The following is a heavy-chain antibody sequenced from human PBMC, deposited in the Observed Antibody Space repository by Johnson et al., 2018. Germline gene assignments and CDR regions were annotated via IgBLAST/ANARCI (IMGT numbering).Heavy chain of an antibody. D-gene: IGHD2-15*01. J-gene: IGHJ1*01. CDR3: AKRWLGYIQH. Sequence: QVQLVQSGGGVVQPGRSLRLSCAASGITFSNYAMHWVRQAPGKGLAWVAVISKDGRNKYYADSVKGRFTISRDNSKNTLYVKMNSRRAEDTAVYYCAKRWLGYIQHWGQGTLVTVSS. CDR2: ISKDGRNK. CDR1: GITFSNYA. V-gene: IGHV3-30*04.